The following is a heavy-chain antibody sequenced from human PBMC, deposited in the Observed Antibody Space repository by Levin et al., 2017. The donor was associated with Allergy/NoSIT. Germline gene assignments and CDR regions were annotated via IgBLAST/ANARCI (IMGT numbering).Heavy chain of an antibody. J-gene: IGHJ6*02. CDR1: GGSISSGGYS. Sequence: SETLSLTCAVSGGSISSGGYSWSWIRQPPGKGLEWIGYIYHSGSTYYNPSLKSRVTISVDRSKNQFSLKLSSVTAADTAVYYCARGPTIAAAGKVYYYGMDVWGQGTTVTVSS. V-gene: IGHV4-30-2*01. D-gene: IGHD6-13*01. CDR3: ARGPTIAAAGKVYYYGMDV. CDR2: IYHSGST.